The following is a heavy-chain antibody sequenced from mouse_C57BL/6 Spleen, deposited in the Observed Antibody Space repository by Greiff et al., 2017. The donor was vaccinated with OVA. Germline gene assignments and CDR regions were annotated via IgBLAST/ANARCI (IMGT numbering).Heavy chain of an antibody. CDR3: TRSSSWDFDV. J-gene: IGHJ1*03. CDR2: IDPENGDT. V-gene: IGHV14-4*01. D-gene: IGHD1-1*01. CDR1: GFNIKDDY. Sequence: VQLQQSGAELVRPGASVKLSCTASGFNIKDDYMHWVKQRPEQGLEWIGWIDPENGDTEYASKFQGKATITADTSSNPAYLQLSSLTSEDTAVYYCTRSSSWDFDVWGTGTTVTVSS.